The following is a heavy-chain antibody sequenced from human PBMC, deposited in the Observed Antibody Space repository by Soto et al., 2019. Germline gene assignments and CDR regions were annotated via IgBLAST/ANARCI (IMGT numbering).Heavy chain of an antibody. D-gene: IGHD1-26*01. CDR1: GFTVSNNY. V-gene: IGHV3-23*01. CDR3: SYEQSGSYDTYTWFDP. Sequence: VGSLRLPCAVSGFTVSNNYINCVRQAPRKGLEWVSAISGSGGSTYYADSVKGRFTISRDNSKNTLYLQMNSLRAEDTAVYYFSYEQSGSYDTYTWFDPWGRGTLVTLSS. J-gene: IGHJ5*02. CDR2: ISGSGGST.